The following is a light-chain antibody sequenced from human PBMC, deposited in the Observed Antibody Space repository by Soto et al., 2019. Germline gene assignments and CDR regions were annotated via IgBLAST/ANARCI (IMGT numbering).Light chain of an antibody. CDR2: SAS. Sequence: PGERATLSFRASQTVDSNYLAWYHQKPGQPPRLLIYSASSRATGIPDRFSASGAGTDFTLTISRLEPEDSAVYYCQQYSASPRTFGQGTKVDIK. J-gene: IGKJ1*01. CDR1: QTVDSNY. V-gene: IGKV3-20*01. CDR3: QQYSASPRT.